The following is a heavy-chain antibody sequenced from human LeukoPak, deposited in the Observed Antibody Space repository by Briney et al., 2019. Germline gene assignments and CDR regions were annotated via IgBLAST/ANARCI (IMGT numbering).Heavy chain of an antibody. CDR2: IYTSGST. D-gene: IGHD2-21*02. CDR1: GGSISSGSYY. Sequence: SQTLSLTCTVSGGSISSGSYYWSRIRQPAGKGLEWIGRIYTSGSTNYNPSLKSRDTISVDTSKNQFPLKLSSVTAADTAVYYCARDLTDCGGDCYLNWFDPWGQGTLVTVSS. V-gene: IGHV4-61*02. CDR3: ARDLTDCGGDCYLNWFDP. J-gene: IGHJ5*02.